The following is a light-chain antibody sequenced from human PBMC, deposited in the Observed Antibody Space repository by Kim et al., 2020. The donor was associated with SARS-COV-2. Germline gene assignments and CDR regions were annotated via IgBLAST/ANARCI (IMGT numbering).Light chain of an antibody. V-gene: IGKV1-39*01. Sequence: DIQMTQSPSSLSASVGDRVTITCRASQSISSYLNWYQQKPGKAPKLLIYAASSLQSGVPSRFSGSGSGTDFTLTISSLQPEDFATYSCQQSYSTPYTFGPGTKLEI. CDR2: AAS. J-gene: IGKJ2*01. CDR3: QQSYSTPYT. CDR1: QSISSY.